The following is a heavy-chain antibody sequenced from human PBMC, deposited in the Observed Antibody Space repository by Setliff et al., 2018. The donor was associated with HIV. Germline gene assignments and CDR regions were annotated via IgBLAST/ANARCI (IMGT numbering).Heavy chain of an antibody. CDR3: TRDLYSSSWAH. D-gene: IGHD2-2*01. J-gene: IGHJ4*02. CDR1: GFSFSTFV. V-gene: IGHV3-21*01. Sequence: GGSLRLSCAASGFSFSTFVMNWVRQAPGKGLERVSSIGSGSGFLYYADSVKGRFTISRDNAKNSLYLQMDSLRVEDTAVYYCTRDLYSSSWAHWGQGMLVTVSS. CDR2: IGSGSGFL.